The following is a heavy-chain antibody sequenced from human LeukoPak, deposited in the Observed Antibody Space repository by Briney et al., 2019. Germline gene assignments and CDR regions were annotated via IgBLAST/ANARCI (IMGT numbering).Heavy chain of an antibody. CDR2: IYYSGST. V-gene: IGHV4-39*01. CDR3: ARHLRIDAFDI. J-gene: IGHJ3*02. Sequence: SETLSLTCTVSGGSISSSSYYWGWIRQPPGKGREWIGSIYYSGSTYYNPSLKSRVTISVDTSKNQFSLKLSSVTAADTAVYYCARHLRIDAFDIWGQGTMVTVSS. D-gene: IGHD4-17*01. CDR1: GGSISSSSYY.